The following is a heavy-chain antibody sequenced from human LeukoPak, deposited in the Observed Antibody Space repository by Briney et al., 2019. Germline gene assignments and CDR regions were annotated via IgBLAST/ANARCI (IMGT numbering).Heavy chain of an antibody. CDR3: AIQPWGSGNNWYFDL. V-gene: IGHV1-2*02. CDR1: GFTFTDHY. D-gene: IGHD7-27*01. Sequence: ASVTVSCKASGFTFTDHYIHWVRQAPGQGLEWMGWISPNSGGTDYAQKFQGRVTMTRDTSISTAYVELSSLTSDDTAVYYCAIQPWGSGNNWYFDLWGRGTLVTVSS. J-gene: IGHJ2*01. CDR2: ISPNSGGT.